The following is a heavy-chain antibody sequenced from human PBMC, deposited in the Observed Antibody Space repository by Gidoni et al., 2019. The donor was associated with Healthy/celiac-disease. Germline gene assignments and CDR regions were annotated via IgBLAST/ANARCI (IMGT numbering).Heavy chain of an antibody. CDR1: GGAISSGGYS. J-gene: IGHJ4*02. CDR3: ARDRGYSYCLDY. D-gene: IGHD5-18*01. Sequence: QLQLQESGSGLVKASQTLSLTCAVSGGAISSGGYSWSWIRQPPGKGLEWIGYIYHRGSTYYNPSLKGRVTISVDRSKNQFSLQLRSVTAADTAVYYCARDRGYSYCLDYWGQGPLVTVSS. V-gene: IGHV4-30-2*01. CDR2: IYHRGST.